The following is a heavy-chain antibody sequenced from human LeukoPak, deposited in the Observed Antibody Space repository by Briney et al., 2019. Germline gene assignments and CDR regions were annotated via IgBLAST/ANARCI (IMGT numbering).Heavy chain of an antibody. V-gene: IGHV1-69*04. J-gene: IGHJ4*02. D-gene: IGHD3-22*01. Sequence: ASVKVSCKASGCTFSSYAISWVRQAPGQGLEWMGRIIPILGIANYAQKFQGRVTITADKSTSTAYMELSSLRSEDTAVYYCARGKYYYDSSGYPLHYWGQGTLVTVSS. CDR2: IIPILGIA. CDR1: GCTFSSYA. CDR3: ARGKYYYDSSGYPLHY.